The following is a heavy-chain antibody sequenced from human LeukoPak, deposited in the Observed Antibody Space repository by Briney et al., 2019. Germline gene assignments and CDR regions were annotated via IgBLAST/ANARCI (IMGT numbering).Heavy chain of an antibody. D-gene: IGHD2-2*01. J-gene: IGHJ5*02. CDR3: ARGDQIGVNWFDP. CDR2: IIPIFGTA. V-gene: IGHV1-69*13. CDR1: GGTFSSYA. Sequence: SVKVTCKASGGTFSSYAISWVRQAPGQGLEWMGGIIPIFGTANYAQKFQGRVTITADESTSTAYMELSSLRSEDTAVYYCARGDQIGVNWFDPWGQGTLVTVSS.